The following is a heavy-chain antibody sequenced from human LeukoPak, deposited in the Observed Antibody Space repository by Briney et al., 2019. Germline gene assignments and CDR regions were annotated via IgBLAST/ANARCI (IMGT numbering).Heavy chain of an antibody. J-gene: IGHJ4*02. CDR3: AKAWQWLAPFDY. CDR1: GFTFSSYA. CDR2: ISGSGGST. D-gene: IGHD6-19*01. V-gene: IGHV3-23*01. Sequence: SGGSLRLSCAASGFTFSSYAMSWVRQAPGKGLEWVSAISGSGGSTYYADSVKGRFTISRDNAKNSLYLQMNSLRAEDTALYYCAKAWQWLAPFDYWGQGTLVTVSS.